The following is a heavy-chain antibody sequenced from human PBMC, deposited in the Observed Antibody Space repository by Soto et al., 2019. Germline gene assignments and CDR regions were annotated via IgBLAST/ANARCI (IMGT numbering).Heavy chain of an antibody. CDR2: ISGSGGST. D-gene: IGHD5-18*01. CDR1: GFTFSSYA. Sequence: GGSLRLSCAASGFTFSSYAMSWVRQAPGKGLEWVSAISGSGGSTYYADSVKGRFTISRDNSKNTLYLQMNSLRAEDTAVYYCAKDRTSQSYGVDTAIFDYWGQGTLVTVSS. CDR3: AKDRTSQSYGVDTAIFDY. V-gene: IGHV3-23*01. J-gene: IGHJ4*02.